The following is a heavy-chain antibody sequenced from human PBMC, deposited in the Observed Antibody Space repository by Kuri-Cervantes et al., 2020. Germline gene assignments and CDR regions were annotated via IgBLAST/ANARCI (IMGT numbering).Heavy chain of an antibody. CDR3: ARDYYGSGNLAGMDV. J-gene: IGHJ6*02. CDR1: GFTFSNYG. V-gene: IGHV3-33*01. D-gene: IGHD3-10*01. CDR2: LWYGGSNK. Sequence: GESLKIFCAASGFTFSNYGMHWVRQAPGKGLEWVAVLWYGGSNKNYADSVKGRFTISRDNSKNTLSLQMNSLRVEDTAVYYCARDYYGSGNLAGMDVWGQGTTVTVSS.